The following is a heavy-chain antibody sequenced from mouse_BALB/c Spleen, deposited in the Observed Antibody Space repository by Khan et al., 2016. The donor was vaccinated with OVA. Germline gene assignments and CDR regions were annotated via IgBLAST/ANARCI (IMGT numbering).Heavy chain of an antibody. CDR3: ARGRFGHYDGFAY. J-gene: IGHJ3*01. V-gene: IGHV1S137*01. Sequence: QVQLQQSGPELVRPGVSVKISCKGSGYTFTDYAMHWVKQSHAKSLEWMGVISTYSGNTNYNQKFKGKATMTVDKSSSTAYMELARLTSEDSAIYYCARGRFGHYDGFAYWGQGTLVTVSA. D-gene: IGHD1-2*01. CDR2: ISTYSGNT. CDR1: GYTFTDYA.